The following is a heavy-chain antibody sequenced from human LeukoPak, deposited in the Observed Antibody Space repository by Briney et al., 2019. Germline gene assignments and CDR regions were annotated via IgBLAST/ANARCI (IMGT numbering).Heavy chain of an antibody. CDR2: IYHSGST. Sequence: SETLSLTCAVSGGSISSGGYSWSWIRQPPGKGLEWIGYIYHSGSTYYNPSLKSRVTISVDRSKNQFSLKLSSVTAADTAVYYCARALLYYYGSGSYINYFDYWGQGTLDTVSS. V-gene: IGHV4-30-2*01. CDR3: ARALLYYYGSGSYINYFDY. CDR1: GGSISSGGYS. J-gene: IGHJ4*02. D-gene: IGHD3-10*01.